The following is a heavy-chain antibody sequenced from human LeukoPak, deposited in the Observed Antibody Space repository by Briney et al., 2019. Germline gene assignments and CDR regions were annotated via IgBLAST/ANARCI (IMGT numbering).Heavy chain of an antibody. Sequence: PGGSLRLSCAASGFTFSSYGMHWVRQAPGKGLERVAFIRYDGSNKYYADSVKGRFTISRDNSKNTLYLRMNSLRAEDTAVYYCAGMTGDYWGQGTLVTVSS. CDR1: GFTFSSYG. CDR2: IRYDGSNK. V-gene: IGHV3-30*02. CDR3: AGMTGDY. J-gene: IGHJ4*02. D-gene: IGHD1-14*01.